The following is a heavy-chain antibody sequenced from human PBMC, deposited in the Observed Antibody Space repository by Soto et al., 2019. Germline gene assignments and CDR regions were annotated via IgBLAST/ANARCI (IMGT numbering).Heavy chain of an antibody. Sequence: SETLSLTCAVSGGSISSSNWWSWVRQPPGKGLEWIGEIYHSGSTNYNPSLKSRVTISVDKSKNQFSLKLSSVTAADTAVYYCARDGTYYYGSGSYYTNWFDPWGQGTLVTVSS. CDR3: ARDGTYYYGSGSYYTNWFDP. V-gene: IGHV4-4*02. D-gene: IGHD3-10*01. J-gene: IGHJ5*02. CDR1: GGSISSSNW. CDR2: IYHSGST.